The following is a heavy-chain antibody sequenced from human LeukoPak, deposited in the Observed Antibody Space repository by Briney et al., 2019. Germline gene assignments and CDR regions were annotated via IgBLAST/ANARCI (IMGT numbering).Heavy chain of an antibody. Sequence: PGGSLRLSCAASGFTFSSCGLHWVCKAPGKGLGWVAVLSYDGSNRYYYDSVQGRFTISRDNSKNTLYLQINSLRAEDTAVYYCARYLRFTPRGYFDYWGQGTLVTVSS. CDR2: LSYDGSNR. V-gene: IGHV3-30*04. CDR1: GFTFSSCG. D-gene: IGHD3-3*01. J-gene: IGHJ4*02. CDR3: ARYLRFTPRGYFDY.